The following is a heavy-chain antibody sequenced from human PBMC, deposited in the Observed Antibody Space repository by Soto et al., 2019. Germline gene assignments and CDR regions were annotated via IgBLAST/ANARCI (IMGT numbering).Heavy chain of an antibody. CDR1: GGSVSSGSYY. D-gene: IGHD3-16*01. V-gene: IGHV4-61*01. Sequence: PSETLSLTCRVSGGSVSSGSYYWSWIRQPPGKGPEWTGYIYYTGNTNYNPSLKSRVTISVDTSKNQFSLNLSSVTAADTAVYYCARDSYGLDYWGQGALVTVSS. CDR2: IYYTGNT. CDR3: ARDSYGLDY. J-gene: IGHJ4*02.